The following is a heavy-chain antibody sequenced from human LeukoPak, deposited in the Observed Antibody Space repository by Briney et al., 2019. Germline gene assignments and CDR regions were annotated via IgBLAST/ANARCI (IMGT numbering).Heavy chain of an antibody. Sequence: ASVKVSCKASGYTFTSYGISWVRQAPGQGLEWMGWISAYNGNTNYAQKLQGRVTMTTDTSTSTAYMELSSLRSEDTAVYYCARLVDYGDYVGYYYYGMDVWGQGTTVTVSS. J-gene: IGHJ6*02. CDR3: ARLVDYGDYVGYYYYGMDV. CDR1: GYTFTSYG. V-gene: IGHV1-18*01. D-gene: IGHD4-17*01. CDR2: ISAYNGNT.